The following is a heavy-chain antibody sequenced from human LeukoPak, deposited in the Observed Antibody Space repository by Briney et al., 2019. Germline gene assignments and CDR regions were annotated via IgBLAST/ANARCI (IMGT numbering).Heavy chain of an antibody. CDR2: IVVGSGKT. J-gene: IGHJ4*02. V-gene: IGHV1-58*02. Sequence: SVKVSCKASGFTFTNSAMQWVRQARGQRLEWIGWIVVGSGKTNYAQKFQKRVTITRDMSTSTVYMELSSLTSEDTAVYYCAREDGDYDGRYFDYWGQGTLVTVSS. CDR1: GFTFTNSA. CDR3: AREDGDYDGRYFDY. D-gene: IGHD4-17*01.